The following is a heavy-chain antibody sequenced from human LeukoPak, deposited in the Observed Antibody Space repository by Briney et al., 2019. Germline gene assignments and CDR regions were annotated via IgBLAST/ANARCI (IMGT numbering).Heavy chain of an antibody. V-gene: IGHV3-23*01. CDR1: GLPFSTLA. Sequence: GGALELPGAASGLPFSTLAMSLVGQAPGKGLEGVSPISGSGANTYYADSVRGRFTISRDNSKNTLYLHMNSLRAEDTAVYYYAKERAGYTNPYYFDYWGQGTLVTVSS. J-gene: IGHJ4*02. D-gene: IGHD3-16*02. CDR2: ISGSGANT. CDR3: AKERAGYTNPYYFDY.